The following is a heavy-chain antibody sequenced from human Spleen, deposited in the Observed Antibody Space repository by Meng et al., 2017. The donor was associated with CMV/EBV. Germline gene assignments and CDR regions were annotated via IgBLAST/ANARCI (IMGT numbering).Heavy chain of an antibody. CDR1: GFSFVTYY. CDR3: TRLRTIVGPKDGMDV. CDR2: ISTAGGTT. Sequence: GESLKISCAASGFSFVTYYMNWVRQAPGKGLEWVAYISTAGGTTYYADSVKGRFTVSRDNAESSLFLQMNSLRAEDTAVYYCTRLRTIVGPKDGMDVWGQGTTVTVSS. D-gene: IGHD1-26*01. V-gene: IGHV3-48*04. J-gene: IGHJ6*02.